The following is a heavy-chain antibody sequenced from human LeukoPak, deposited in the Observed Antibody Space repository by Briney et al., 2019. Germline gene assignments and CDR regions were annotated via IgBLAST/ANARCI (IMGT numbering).Heavy chain of an antibody. Sequence: GGSLRLSCAGSGFPFSIYGMHWVRQAPGKGLEWVAFIRYDGSNTYYADSVRGRFTISRDNSKNTVFLQMISLRPEDTAVYYCARSNDFWSDYYGLTAGYYFDYWGQGTLVTVSS. CDR2: IRYDGSNT. J-gene: IGHJ4*02. CDR1: GFPFSIYG. V-gene: IGHV3-30*02. D-gene: IGHD3-3*01. CDR3: ARSNDFWSDYYGLTAGYYFDY.